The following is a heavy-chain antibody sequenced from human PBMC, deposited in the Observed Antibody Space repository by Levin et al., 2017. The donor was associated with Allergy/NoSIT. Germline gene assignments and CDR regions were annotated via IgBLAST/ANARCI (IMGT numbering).Heavy chain of an antibody. CDR1: GFTFSNFG. CDR3: ARDRYYAVAGMDSTHPVDY. CDR2: IWYDGSNK. J-gene: IGHJ4*02. Sequence: GGSLRLSCAASGFTFSNFGIHWVRQAPGKGLEWVSAIWYDGSNKYYRDSVKGRFTISRDNSKNTLYLQMDSLRAEDTAVYYCARDRYYAVAGMDSTHPVDYWGQGTLVTVSS. V-gene: IGHV3-33*01. D-gene: IGHD6-19*01.